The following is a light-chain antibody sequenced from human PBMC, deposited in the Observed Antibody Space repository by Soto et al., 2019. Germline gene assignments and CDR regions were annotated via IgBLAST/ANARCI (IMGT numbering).Light chain of an antibody. CDR2: LGS. CDR1: QSLLHSNGYNY. V-gene: IGKV2-28*01. Sequence: DIVMTQSPLSLPVTPGEPASISCRSSQSLLHSNGYNYLDWYLQKPGQSPQLLIYLGSNRASGVPDRFSGSGSGTDFTLKISRVEAGDVGVYYCMQALQTPLTFVGGTKVEIK. CDR3: MQALQTPLT. J-gene: IGKJ4*01.